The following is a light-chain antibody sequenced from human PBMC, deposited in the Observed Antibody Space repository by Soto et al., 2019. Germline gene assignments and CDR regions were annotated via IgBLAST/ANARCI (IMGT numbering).Light chain of an antibody. CDR3: QQCDDFPYT. CDR2: DAS. V-gene: IGKV1-33*01. CDR1: QDIRDC. Sequence: DIQMTQSPSSQSASVGDRVTITCQASQDIRDCLNWYQQKPGKAPKLLVYDASNVETGVPSRFSGSGSGTYFTLTISRLQPEDIATYYCQQCDDFPYTFGQGTKLEI. J-gene: IGKJ2*01.